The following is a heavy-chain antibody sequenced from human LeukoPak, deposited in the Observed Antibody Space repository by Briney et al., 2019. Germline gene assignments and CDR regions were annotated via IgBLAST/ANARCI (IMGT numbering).Heavy chain of an antibody. D-gene: IGHD3-10*01. CDR2: IYSGGST. CDR3: ASGSGSYRTPYYYMDV. V-gene: IGHV3-53*01. J-gene: IGHJ6*03. Sequence: GGSLRLSCAASGFTFSINYMSWVRQAPGKGLEWVSVIYSGGSTYYADSVRGRFTISRDNSKNTLYLQMNSLRAEDTAVYYCASGSGSYRTPYYYMDVWGTGTTVTVSS. CDR1: GFTFSINY.